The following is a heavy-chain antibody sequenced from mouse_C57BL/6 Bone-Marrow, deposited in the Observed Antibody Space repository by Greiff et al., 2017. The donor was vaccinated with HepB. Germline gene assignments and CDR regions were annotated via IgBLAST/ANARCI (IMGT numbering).Heavy chain of an antibody. CDR2: IWSGGST. J-gene: IGHJ4*01. CDR1: GFSLTSYG. V-gene: IGHV2-2*01. Sequence: QVQLKESGPGLVQPSQSLSITCTVSGFSLTSYGVHWVRQSPGKGLEWLGVIWSGGSTDYNAAFISRLSISKDNSKSQVFFKMNSLQADDTAIYYCARKGGIYYYGSSYAMDYWGQGTSVTVSS. D-gene: IGHD1-1*01. CDR3: ARKGGIYYYGSSYAMDY.